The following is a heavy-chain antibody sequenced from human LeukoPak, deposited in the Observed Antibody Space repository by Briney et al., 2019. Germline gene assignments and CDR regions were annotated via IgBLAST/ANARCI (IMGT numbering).Heavy chain of an antibody. Sequence: GASVKVSCKASGGSFSSYAISWVRQAPGQGLEGMRGIIPIFGTANYAQKFQGRVTITTDESTSTAYMELSSLRSEDTAVYYCAREMNWGSGVWTDAFDIWGQGTMVTVSS. CDR3: AREMNWGSGVWTDAFDI. CDR1: GGSFSSYA. D-gene: IGHD7-27*01. V-gene: IGHV1-69*05. J-gene: IGHJ3*02. CDR2: IIPIFGTA.